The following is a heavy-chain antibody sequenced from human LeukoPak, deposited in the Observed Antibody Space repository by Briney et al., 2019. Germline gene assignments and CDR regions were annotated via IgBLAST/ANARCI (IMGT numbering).Heavy chain of an antibody. D-gene: IGHD2-15*01. CDR1: GFTFSSYA. CDR3: AKTVRYCSGGSCHGGYFDY. Sequence: GGSLRLSCVASGFTFSSYAMTWVRQAPGKGLEWVSTISGSGGNIYFADSVKGRFTISRDNSKNTMFLQMNSLRAEDTAVYYCAKTVRYCSGGSCHGGYFDYWGQGTQVTVSS. CDR2: ISGSGGNI. J-gene: IGHJ4*02. V-gene: IGHV3-23*01.